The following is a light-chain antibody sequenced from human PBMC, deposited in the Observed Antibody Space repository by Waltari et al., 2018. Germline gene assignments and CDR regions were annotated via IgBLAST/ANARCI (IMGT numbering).Light chain of an antibody. V-gene: IGLV2-14*03. J-gene: IGLJ1*01. Sequence: QYALAQTASVTGSHGKSITIPSTGTTSHVASFNDVPWYQQHPVKAPNLMIYDVSNRPSGVSNRFSGSKSGNTASLTISGLQSEDEADYYCCSFTTSYTHVFGTGTKVTVL. CDR2: DVS. CDR3: CSFTTSYTHV. CDR1: TSHVASFND.